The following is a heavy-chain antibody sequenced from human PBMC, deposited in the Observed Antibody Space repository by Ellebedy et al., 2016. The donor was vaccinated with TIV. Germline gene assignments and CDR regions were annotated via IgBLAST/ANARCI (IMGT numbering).Heavy chain of an antibody. Sequence: AASVKVSCKGSGYTFSNYEIAWVRQSPGQRLEWMGWIYNGNTYYTQKLQGRVTMTTDTSTSTAYMELRSLRSDDTAMYFCARNGGGLGYWGQGTLVTVSS. D-gene: IGHD2-8*01. CDR3: ARNGGGLGY. CDR1: GYTFSNYE. V-gene: IGHV1-18*01. J-gene: IGHJ4*02. CDR2: IYNGNT.